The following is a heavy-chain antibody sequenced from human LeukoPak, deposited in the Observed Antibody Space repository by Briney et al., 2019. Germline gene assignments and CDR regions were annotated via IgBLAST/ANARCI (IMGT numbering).Heavy chain of an antibody. CDR2: IYSGGST. V-gene: IGHV3-53*01. CDR3: ARGEDSGSYSYFDY. J-gene: IGHJ4*02. D-gene: IGHD1-26*01. Sequence: GGSLRLSCAASGFTVSSNYMSWVRQAPGKGLEWVSVIYSGGSTYYADSVKGRFTISRDNSKNTLYLQMNSLRAEDTAVYYCARGEDSGSYSYFDYWGQGTLVTVSS. CDR1: GFTVSSNY.